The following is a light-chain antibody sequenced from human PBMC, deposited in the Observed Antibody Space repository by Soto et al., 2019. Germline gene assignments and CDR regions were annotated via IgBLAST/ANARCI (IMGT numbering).Light chain of an antibody. CDR2: DVS. CDR3: SSYTNSSTYV. V-gene: IGLV2-14*01. CDR1: SSDVGSYNY. J-gene: IGLJ1*01. Sequence: QSALTQPASVSGSPGQSITISCTGTSSDVGSYNYVSWYQQHPGKAPKVMIYDVSNRPSGVSYRFSGAKSGNTASLTISGLQAEDEADYYCSSYTNSSTYVFGTGTKVTGL.